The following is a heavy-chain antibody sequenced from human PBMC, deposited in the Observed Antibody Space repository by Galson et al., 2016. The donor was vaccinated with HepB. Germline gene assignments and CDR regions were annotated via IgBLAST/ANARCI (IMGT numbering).Heavy chain of an antibody. CDR3: AHRPTLAAAAQYFDY. D-gene: IGHD6-13*01. J-gene: IGHJ4*02. V-gene: IGHV2-5*02. CDR1: GFSLSTRGVG. CDR2: IYWDDDK. Sequence: PALVKPTQTLTLTCSFSGFSLSTRGVGVAWIRQPPGKALEWLALIYWDDDKRYSPSLNTRLNITKDTSRNQVVLTMTNMDPVDTATSYCAHRPTLAAAAQYFDYWGQGIRVTFSS.